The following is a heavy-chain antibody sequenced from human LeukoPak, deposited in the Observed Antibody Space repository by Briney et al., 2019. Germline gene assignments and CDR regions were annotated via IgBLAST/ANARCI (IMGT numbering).Heavy chain of an antibody. CDR3: AKTSRVNSAYDSPFDY. Sequence: GGSLRLSCAASGFIFSTYAMSWVRQAPGKGLEWVSAVRGSGSDTYYADSVKGRFTISRDNSKNTLHLQMNSLRAEDTAIYYCAKTSRVNSAYDSPFDYWGQGTLVTVSS. CDR1: GFIFSTYA. V-gene: IGHV3-23*01. J-gene: IGHJ4*02. CDR2: VRGSGSDT. D-gene: IGHD5-12*01.